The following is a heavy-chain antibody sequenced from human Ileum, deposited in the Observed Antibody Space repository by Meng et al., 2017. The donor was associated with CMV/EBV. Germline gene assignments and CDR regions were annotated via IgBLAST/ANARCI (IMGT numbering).Heavy chain of an antibody. CDR1: GCSINNYY. J-gene: IGHJ5*02. V-gene: IGHV4-4*07. CDR2: IYAKGNT. CDR3: ARDRSSSWYKDWFAP. D-gene: IGHD6-13*01. Sequence: QVQLQGAGPGLVKPSETLSLTCTVSGCSINNYYWSWIRQSAEKGLEWIGRIYAKGNTNYNPSLQSRVTMSVDTSKNQFSLKLSSVTAADTAVYYCARDRSSSWYKDWFAPWGQGTLVTVSS.